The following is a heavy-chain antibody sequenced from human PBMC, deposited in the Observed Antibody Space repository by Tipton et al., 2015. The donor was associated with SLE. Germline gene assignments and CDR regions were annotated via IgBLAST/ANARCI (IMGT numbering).Heavy chain of an antibody. CDR1: GVTISSNF. CDR2: FFGADST. J-gene: IGHJ4*02. V-gene: IGHV3-66*01. CDR3: ARGPVSGRRYFDF. Sequence: LSLTCAASGVTISSNFMSWVRQAPGKGLEWVSVFFGADSTYYADSVKGRFIVSRGSSKNTLFLQMNSLRAEDTAVYYCARGPVSGRRYFDFWGQGTLVTVSS. D-gene: IGHD6-19*01.